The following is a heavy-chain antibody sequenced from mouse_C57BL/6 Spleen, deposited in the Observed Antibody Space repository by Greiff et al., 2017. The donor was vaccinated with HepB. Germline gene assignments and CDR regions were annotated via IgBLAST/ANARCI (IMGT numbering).Heavy chain of an antibody. J-gene: IGHJ2*01. CDR3: ARMGYGSGYRGFDY. V-gene: IGHV1-69*01. D-gene: IGHD1-1*01. Sequence: QVQLQQSGAELVMPGASVKLSCKASGYTFTSYWMHWVKQRPGQGLEWIGEIDPSDSYTNYNQKFKGKATLTVDKSSSTAYMQLSSLTSEDSAVYYCARMGYGSGYRGFDYWGQGTTLTVSS. CDR2: IDPSDSYT. CDR1: GYTFTSYW.